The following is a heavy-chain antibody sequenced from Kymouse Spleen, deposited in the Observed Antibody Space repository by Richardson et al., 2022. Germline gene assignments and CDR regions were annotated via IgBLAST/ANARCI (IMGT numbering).Heavy chain of an antibody. V-gene: IGHV3-30*18. D-gene: IGHD6-19*01. Sequence: QVQLVESGGGVVQPGRSLRLSCAASGFTFSSYGMHWVRQAPGKGLEWVAVISYDGSNKYYADSVKGRFTISRDNSKNTLYLQMNSLRAEDTAVYYCAKDFLAENYYYGMDVWGQGTTVTVSS. CDR1: GFTFSSYG. J-gene: IGHJ6*02. CDR3: AKDFLAENYYYGMDV. CDR2: ISYDGSNK.